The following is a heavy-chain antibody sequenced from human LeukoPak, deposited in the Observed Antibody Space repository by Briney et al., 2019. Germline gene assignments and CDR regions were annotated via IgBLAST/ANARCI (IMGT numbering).Heavy chain of an antibody. Sequence: GGSLRLSCAASGFTFTSYGMHWIRQAPGKGLGWVAVISYDGSNKYYTDSVKGRFTISRDNSKNTLYLQMNSLRAEDTAVYYCAKSWGSRDGYNDYWGQGTLVTVSS. J-gene: IGHJ4*02. CDR1: GFTFTSYG. CDR2: ISYDGSNK. CDR3: AKSWGSRDGYNDY. V-gene: IGHV3-30*18. D-gene: IGHD5-24*01.